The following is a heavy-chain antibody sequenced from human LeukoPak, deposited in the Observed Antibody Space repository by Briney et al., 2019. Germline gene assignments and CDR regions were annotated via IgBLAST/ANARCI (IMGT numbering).Heavy chain of an antibody. CDR3: ARDRGYSYVDY. CDR2: IYYTGST. Sequence: SETLSLTCTVSGGSISTYYWSWIRQPPGKVLEWIGYIYYTGSTNYNPSLKSRVTMSVDTSKNQFSLKLSSVTAADTAVYYCARDRGYSYVDYWGQRTLVTVSS. J-gene: IGHJ4*02. CDR1: GGSISTYY. V-gene: IGHV4-59*12. D-gene: IGHD5-18*01.